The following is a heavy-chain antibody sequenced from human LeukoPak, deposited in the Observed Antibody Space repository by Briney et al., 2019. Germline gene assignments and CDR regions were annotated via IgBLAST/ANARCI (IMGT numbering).Heavy chain of an antibody. CDR3: AAGHMVRGVIISNGY. V-gene: IGHV1-58*02. D-gene: IGHD3-10*01. J-gene: IGHJ4*02. CDR2: IVVGSGNT. CDR1: GFTFTSSA. Sequence: SVKVSCKASGFTFTSSAMQWVRQARGQRLEWIGWIVVGSGNTNYAQKFQERVTITRDVSTSTAYMELSSLRSEDTSVYYCAAGHMVRGVIISNGYWGQGTLVTVSS.